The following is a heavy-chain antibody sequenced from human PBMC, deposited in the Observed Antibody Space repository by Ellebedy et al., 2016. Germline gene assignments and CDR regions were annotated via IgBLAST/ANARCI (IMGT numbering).Heavy chain of an antibody. J-gene: IGHJ5*02. CDR2: IYTSGST. CDR3: ARNRGDSSSWYGWFDP. D-gene: IGHD6-13*01. CDR1: GGSISSYY. V-gene: IGHV4-4*07. Sequence: SETLSLXXTVSGGSISSYYWSWIRQPAGKGLEWIGRIYTSGSTNYNPSLKSRVTMSVDTSKNQFSLKLSSVTAADTAVYYCARNRGDSSSWYGWFDPWGQGTLVTVSS.